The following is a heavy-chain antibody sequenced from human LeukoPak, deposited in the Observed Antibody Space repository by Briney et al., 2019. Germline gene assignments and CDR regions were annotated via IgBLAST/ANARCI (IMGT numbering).Heavy chain of an antibody. CDR3: ARDRHDYYYGMDV. CDR2: INPSGGST. CDR1: GYTFTSYY. V-gene: IGHV1-46*01. J-gene: IGHJ6*02. Sequence: GASVKASCKASGYTFTSYYMHWVRQAPGQGLEWMGRINPSGGSTSYAQKFQGRVTMTRDTSTSTVYMELSSLRSEDTAVYYCARDRHDYYYGMDVWGQGTTVTVSS.